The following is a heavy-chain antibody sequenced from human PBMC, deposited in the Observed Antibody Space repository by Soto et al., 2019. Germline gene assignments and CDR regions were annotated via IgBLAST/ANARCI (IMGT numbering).Heavy chain of an antibody. CDR3: ARRRPTGYYNY. D-gene: IGHD3-9*01. Sequence: QVQLVESGGDLVKPGGSLRLSCAASGFPFSDYYMSWIRQATGKGLEWVSSIGSSSSYTNYADSVKGRFTISRDNAKNSLYLQRNSLRAEDTAVYYCARRRPTGYYNYWGQGTLVTVSA. V-gene: IGHV3-11*05. J-gene: IGHJ4*02. CDR1: GFPFSDYY. CDR2: IGSSSSYT.